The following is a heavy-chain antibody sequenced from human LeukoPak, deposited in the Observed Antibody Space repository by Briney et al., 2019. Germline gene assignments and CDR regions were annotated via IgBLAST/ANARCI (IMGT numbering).Heavy chain of an antibody. Sequence: PSETLSLTCTVSGGSISSSSYYWGWIRQPPGKGLEWIGSIYYSGSTYYNPSLKSRVTISVDTSKNQFSLKLSSVTAADTAVYYCARQRYSSSSWEYYFDYWGQGTLVTVSS. V-gene: IGHV4-39*01. J-gene: IGHJ4*02. CDR3: ARQRYSSSSWEYYFDY. D-gene: IGHD6-6*01. CDR1: GGSISSSSYY. CDR2: IYYSGST.